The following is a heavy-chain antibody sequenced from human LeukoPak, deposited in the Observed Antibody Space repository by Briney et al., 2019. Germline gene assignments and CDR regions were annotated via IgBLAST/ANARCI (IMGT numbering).Heavy chain of an antibody. CDR2: IKQDGSEK. Sequence: GGSLRLSCAASGFTFSTYWMSWVRQAPGKGLEWVANIKQDGSEKYYVDSVKGRFTISRDNAKNSLYLQMNSLRVEDTAVYYCARDPYYDFWSDYGTEAFDIWGQGTMVTVSS. CDR1: GFTFSTYW. J-gene: IGHJ3*02. D-gene: IGHD3-3*01. CDR3: ARDPYYDFWSDYGTEAFDI. V-gene: IGHV3-7*01.